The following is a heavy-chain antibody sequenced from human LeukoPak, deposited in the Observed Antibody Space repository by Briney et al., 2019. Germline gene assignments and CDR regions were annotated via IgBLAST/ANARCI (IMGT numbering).Heavy chain of an antibody. J-gene: IGHJ4*02. V-gene: IGHV3-7*05. CDR3: ARPIVATNLDY. D-gene: IGHD5-12*01. Sequence: GRSLRLSCAASGITFSSFWMSWVRQAPGKGLEWVANIKQDGSEKYYVDSVKGRFTISRDNAKNSLYLQMNSLRAEDTAVYYCARPIVATNLDYWGQGTLVTVSS. CDR2: IKQDGSEK. CDR1: GITFSSFW.